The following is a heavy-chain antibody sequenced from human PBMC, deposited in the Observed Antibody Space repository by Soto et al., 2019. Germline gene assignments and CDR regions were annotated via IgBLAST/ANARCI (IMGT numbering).Heavy chain of an antibody. V-gene: IGHV1-69*13. J-gene: IGHJ6*02. CDR3: ATRHSGSYFYYYYYGMDV. CDR2: ILPLFGTA. D-gene: IGHD1-26*01. CDR1: GFTVSSSA. Sequence: SWKVYCKGSGFTVSSSAVQWVGQANGQGLECMGGILPLFGTANYAPKFQGRVTLTADESTSTAYMELSRLSSEDTAVYYCATRHSGSYFYYYYYGMDVWGQRSTVTVSS.